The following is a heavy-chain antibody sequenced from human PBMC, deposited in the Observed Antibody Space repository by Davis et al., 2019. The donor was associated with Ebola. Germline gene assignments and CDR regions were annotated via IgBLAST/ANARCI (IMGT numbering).Heavy chain of an antibody. CDR3: ARDTLVGAISY. Sequence: AASVKVSCKASGYTFTSYYMHWVRQAPGQGLEWMGIINPSGGSTSYAQKFQGRVTMTRDTSTSTVYMELRSLRSDDTAVYYCARDTLVGAISYWGQGTLVTVSS. V-gene: IGHV1-46*01. CDR1: GYTFTSYY. D-gene: IGHD1-26*01. J-gene: IGHJ4*02. CDR2: INPSGGST.